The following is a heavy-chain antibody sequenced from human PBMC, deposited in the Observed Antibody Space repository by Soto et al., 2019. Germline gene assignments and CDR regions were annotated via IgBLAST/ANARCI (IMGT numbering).Heavy chain of an antibody. CDR3: ARDSKLRFLEWFLDY. D-gene: IGHD3-3*01. CDR1: GFTFSDYY. Sequence: PGGSLRLSCAASGFTFSDYYMSWIRQAPGKGLEWVSHISSSGSTIYYADSVKGRFTISRDNAKNSLYLQMNSLRAEDTAVYYCARDSKLRFLEWFLDYWGQGTLVTVSS. CDR2: ISSSGSTI. V-gene: IGHV3-11*01. J-gene: IGHJ4*02.